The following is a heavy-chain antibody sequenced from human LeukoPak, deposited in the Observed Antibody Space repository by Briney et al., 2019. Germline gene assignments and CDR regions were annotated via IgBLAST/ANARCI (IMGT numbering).Heavy chain of an antibody. CDR3: ARHRRFVVPDV. Sequence: SETLSLTCTVSGGSISSYYWSWIRQSPGKGLEWIGYIYTSGSAKYNPSLKSRVTISGDTSKNQFSLKLSSVTAADTAVYYCARHRRFVVPDVWGKGTTVTVSS. D-gene: IGHD3-3*01. CDR2: IYTSGSA. CDR1: GGSISSYY. V-gene: IGHV4-4*09. J-gene: IGHJ6*04.